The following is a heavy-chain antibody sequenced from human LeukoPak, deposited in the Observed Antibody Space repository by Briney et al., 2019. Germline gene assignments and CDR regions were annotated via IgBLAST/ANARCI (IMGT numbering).Heavy chain of an antibody. J-gene: IGHJ4*02. CDR3: ARVGTVTTTLGTPQYYFDY. Sequence: PSETLSLTCTVSGGSISSGDYYWSWIRQPPGKGLEWIGYIYYSGSTYYNPSLKSRVTISVDTSKNQFSPKLSSVTAADTAVYYCARVGTVTTTLGTPQYYFDYWGQGTLVTVSS. D-gene: IGHD4-17*01. CDR1: GGSISSGDYY. CDR2: IYYSGST. V-gene: IGHV4-30-4*01.